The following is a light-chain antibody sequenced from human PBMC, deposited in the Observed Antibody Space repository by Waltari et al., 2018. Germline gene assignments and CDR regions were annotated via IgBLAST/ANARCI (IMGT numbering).Light chain of an antibody. CDR1: NSAIGASNY. Sequence: QSALTQPASVSGSPGQSITLSCTGTNSAIGASNYVSWYQQHPGKAPILIIFDVTFRSAGVSHRFSGSKSGNTASLTISGLQAEDEADYFCASYIGSALELFGGGTRLTVL. CDR3: ASYIGSALEL. CDR2: DVT. V-gene: IGLV2-14*03. J-gene: IGLJ3*02.